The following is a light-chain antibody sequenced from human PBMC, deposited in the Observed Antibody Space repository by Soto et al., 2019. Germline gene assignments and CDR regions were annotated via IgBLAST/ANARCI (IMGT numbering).Light chain of an antibody. CDR1: SSKIGSNY. Sequence: QSVLTQPPSASRTPGQRVTISCSGSSSKIGSNYVYWYQQLPGTAPKLLIYSNNQRPSGVPDRFSGSKSGTSASLAISGLRSEDEADYYCAAWDDSLSGVVFGGGTKRTV. CDR2: SNN. CDR3: AAWDDSLSGVV. V-gene: IGLV1-47*02. J-gene: IGLJ2*01.